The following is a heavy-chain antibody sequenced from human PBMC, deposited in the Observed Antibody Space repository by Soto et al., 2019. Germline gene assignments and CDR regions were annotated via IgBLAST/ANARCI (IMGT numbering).Heavy chain of an antibody. D-gene: IGHD6-19*01. CDR1: GGSISSSSYY. J-gene: IGHJ4*02. CDR3: ARVFIAVAGTSAPDY. V-gene: IGHV4-39*01. Sequence: SETLSLTCTVSGGSISSSSYYWGWIRQPPGKGLEWIGSIYYSGSTYYNPSLKSRVTISVDTSKNQFSLKLSSVTAADTAVYYCARVFIAVAGTSAPDYWGQRTLVTVSS. CDR2: IYYSGST.